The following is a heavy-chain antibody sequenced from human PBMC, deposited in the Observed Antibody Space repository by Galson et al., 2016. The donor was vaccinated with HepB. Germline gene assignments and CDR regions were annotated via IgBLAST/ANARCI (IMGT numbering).Heavy chain of an antibody. V-gene: IGHV5-51*01. CDR2: IYPGDSDT. J-gene: IGHJ4*02. Sequence: QSGAEVTKPGESLKISCKGSGYRFNTHWIAWVRQMPGKGLEWMGIIYPGDSDTKYSPSFQGQVTISVDKSINTAYLQWSSLKASDTAMYYCTRSGFSGVYSSGWYDYWGQGTLVTVSS. D-gene: IGHD6-19*01. CDR1: GYRFNTHW. CDR3: TRSGFSGVYSSGWYDY.